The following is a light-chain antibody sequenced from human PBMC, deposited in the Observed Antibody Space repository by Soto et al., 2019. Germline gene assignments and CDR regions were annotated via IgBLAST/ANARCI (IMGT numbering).Light chain of an antibody. J-gene: IGLJ2*01. V-gene: IGLV2-14*01. Sequence: QSALTQPASMSGSPGQSITISCTGTSIDVGRYNYVSWYQQHPGKAPKLMIYDVSNRPSGVSNRFSGSKSGNTASLTISGLRAEDEADYYCSSYTSSNTLVFGGGTQLTVL. CDR1: SIDVGRYNY. CDR3: SSYTSSNTLV. CDR2: DVS.